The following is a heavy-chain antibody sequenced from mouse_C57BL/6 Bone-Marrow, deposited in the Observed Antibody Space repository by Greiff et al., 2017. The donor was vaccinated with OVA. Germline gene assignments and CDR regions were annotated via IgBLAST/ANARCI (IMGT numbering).Heavy chain of an antibody. V-gene: IGHV6-6*01. CDR1: GFTFSDAW. J-gene: IGHJ3*01. D-gene: IGHD2-2*01. CDR2: IRNKANNHAT. Sequence: EVQLVESGGGLVQPGGSMKLSCAASGFTFSDAWMDWVLQSPEKGLEWFAEIRNKANNHATYYAESVKGRFTISRDDSKSSVYLQMNSLRAEDTGIYYCTRLVKAAYWGQGTLVTVSA. CDR3: TRLVKAAY.